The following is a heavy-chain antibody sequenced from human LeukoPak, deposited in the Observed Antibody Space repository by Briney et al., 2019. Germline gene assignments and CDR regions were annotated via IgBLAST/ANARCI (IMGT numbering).Heavy chain of an antibody. CDR2: INPNSGVT. CDR3: ARRQQWLEAFDY. Sequence: ASVKLSCKASGYTFTGYYIHWVRQAPGQGLEWMGWINPNSGVTHYPEKVQGRFTMTRDTSMRTVYLEVSSLRSDDTAVYYCARRQQWLEAFDYWGLGTLVTVSS. J-gene: IGHJ4*02. V-gene: IGHV1-2*02. D-gene: IGHD6-19*01. CDR1: GYTFTGYY.